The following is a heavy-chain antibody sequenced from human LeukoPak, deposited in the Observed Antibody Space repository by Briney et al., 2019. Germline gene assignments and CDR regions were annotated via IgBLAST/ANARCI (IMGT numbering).Heavy chain of an antibody. D-gene: IGHD6-13*01. CDR1: GYSFTSYW. V-gene: IGHV5-51*01. J-gene: IGHJ6*03. Sequence: GESLKISCKGSGYSFTSYWIGWVRQMPGKGLEWMGIIYPGDSDTRYSPSFQGQVTISADKSISTAYLQWSSLKASDTAMYYCARQTAAAGTVGRIYYYYYMDVWGKGTTVTVSS. CDR3: ARQTAAAGTVGRIYYYYYMDV. CDR2: IYPGDSDT.